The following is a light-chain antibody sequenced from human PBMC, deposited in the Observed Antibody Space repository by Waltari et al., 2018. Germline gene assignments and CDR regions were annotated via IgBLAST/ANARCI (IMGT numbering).Light chain of an antibody. V-gene: IGKV3-15*01. J-gene: IGKJ2*01. CDR1: QSISTM. Sequence: EIVMTQSPATLAVSPGERATLSCGASQSISTMLAWYQQKPGQAPRFLIYGASTRAPGIPARFSGSGSGTEYTLTISSLQSEDFAVYYCQQYNDWPYTFGQGTKLEIK. CDR2: GAS. CDR3: QQYNDWPYT.